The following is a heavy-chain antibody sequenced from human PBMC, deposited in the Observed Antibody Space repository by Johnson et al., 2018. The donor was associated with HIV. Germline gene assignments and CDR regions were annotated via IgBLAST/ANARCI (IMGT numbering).Heavy chain of an antibody. J-gene: IGHJ3*02. V-gene: IGHV3-30*02. Sequence: QVQLVESGGGVVQPGGSLRLSCAASGFTFSSYGMHWVRQAPGKGLEWVAFIRYDGSNKYYADSVKGRFTISRDNSKNTLYLQMNSLRAEDTAVYYCAKRGERGAFDIWGQGTKVTVSS. D-gene: IGHD3-10*01. CDR1: GFTFSSYG. CDR2: IRYDGSNK. CDR3: AKRGERGAFDI.